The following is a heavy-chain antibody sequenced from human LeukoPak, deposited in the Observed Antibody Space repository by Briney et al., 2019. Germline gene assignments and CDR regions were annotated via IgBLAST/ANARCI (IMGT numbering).Heavy chain of an antibody. CDR3: ARGNYYYYYMDV. V-gene: IGHV1-69*05. Sequence: ASVKVSCKPSGGTFSLYAVSWVRQAPGQGLEWMGGIIPIFGTTNYAQNFQGRVTITTDESTSTAHMELSSLGPEDTAVYYCARGNYYYYYMDVWGKGTTVTVS. J-gene: IGHJ6*03. CDR2: IIPIFGTT. CDR1: GGTFSLYA.